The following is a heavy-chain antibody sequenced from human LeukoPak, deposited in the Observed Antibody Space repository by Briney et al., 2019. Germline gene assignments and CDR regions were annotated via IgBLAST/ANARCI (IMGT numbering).Heavy chain of an antibody. J-gene: IGHJ6*03. CDR3: AKDMMRGTTYYYYYMDV. D-gene: IGHD1-14*01. CDR2: IYCDGSNK. V-gene: IGHV3-33*06. CDR1: GFTFSTYN. Sequence: PGRSLRLSCGASGFTFSTYNMHWVRQAPGKGLEWVGFIYCDGSNKYYADSVKGRFTISRDNSKNTLYLQMNCLRVEDTAVYYCAKDMMRGTTYYYYYMDVWGKGTTVTVSS.